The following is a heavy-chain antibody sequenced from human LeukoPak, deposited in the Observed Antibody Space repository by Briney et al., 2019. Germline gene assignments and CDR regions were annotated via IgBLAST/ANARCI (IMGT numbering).Heavy chain of an antibody. Sequence: GGSLRLSCAASGFTFSSYAMSWVRQAPGKGLEWVSAISGSGGSTYYADSVKGRFTISRDNSKNTLYLQMHSLRAEDTAVYCCGGDSSGTGPYYFDYWGQGTLVTVSS. CDR3: GGDSSGTGPYYFDY. V-gene: IGHV3-23*01. CDR2: ISGSGGST. J-gene: IGHJ4*02. CDR1: GFTFSSYA. D-gene: IGHD3-22*01.